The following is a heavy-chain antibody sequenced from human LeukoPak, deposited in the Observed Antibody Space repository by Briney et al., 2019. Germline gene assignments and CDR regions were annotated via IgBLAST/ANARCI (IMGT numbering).Heavy chain of an antibody. V-gene: IGHV3-23*01. CDR2: ISGSGGST. J-gene: IGHJ6*03. CDR1: GFTFSSYS. D-gene: IGHD1-26*01. Sequence: GGSLRLSCAASGFTFSSYSMNWVRQAPGKGLEWVSAISGSGGSTYYADSVKGRFTISRDNSKNTLYPQMNSLRAEDTAVYYCAKDHLFAIVVYMDVWGKGTTVTVSS. CDR3: AKDHLFAIVVYMDV.